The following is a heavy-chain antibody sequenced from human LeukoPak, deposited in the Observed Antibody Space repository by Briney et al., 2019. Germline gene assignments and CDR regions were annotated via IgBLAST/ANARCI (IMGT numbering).Heavy chain of an antibody. CDR1: GGSFSGYY. CDR2: INHSGST. D-gene: IGHD3-3*01. Sequence: SETPSLTCAVYGGSFSGYYWSWIRQPPRKGLEWIGEINHSGSTNYNPSLKSRVTISVDTSKNQFSLKLSSVTAAGTAVYYCARGVDIWSGLNWFDPWGQGTLVTVSS. V-gene: IGHV4-34*01. J-gene: IGHJ5*02. CDR3: ARGVDIWSGLNWFDP.